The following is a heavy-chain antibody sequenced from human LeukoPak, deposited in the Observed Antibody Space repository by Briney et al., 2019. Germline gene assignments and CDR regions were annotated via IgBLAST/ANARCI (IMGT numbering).Heavy chain of an antibody. D-gene: IGHD6-13*01. CDR2: IIPIFGTA. CDR3: ARAYSSSWYDAVYFDY. CDR1: GGTFSSYA. V-gene: IGHV1-69*05. Sequence: ASVKVSCKASGGTFSSYAISWVRQAPGQGLEWMGRIIPIFGTANYAQKFQGRVTITTDESTSTAYMELSSLRSEDTAVYYCARAYSSSWYDAVYFDYWGQGTQVTVSS. J-gene: IGHJ4*02.